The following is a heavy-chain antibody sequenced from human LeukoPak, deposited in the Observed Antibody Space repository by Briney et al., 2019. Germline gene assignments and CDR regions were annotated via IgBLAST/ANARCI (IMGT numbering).Heavy chain of an antibody. CDR2: LYNPGNT. V-gene: IGHV3-53*01. CDR3: ARLTADGRLYFVD. CDR1: VFTVNSNY. J-gene: IGHJ4*02. D-gene: IGHD6-13*01. Sequence: GGSLRLSCAASVFTVNSNYLSWVRQAPGKGLEWVSTLYNPGNTYYANSVKGRFSISRDNSKNTLFLQMNSLRAEDTAVYYCARLTADGRLYFVDWGPGTLVTVSS.